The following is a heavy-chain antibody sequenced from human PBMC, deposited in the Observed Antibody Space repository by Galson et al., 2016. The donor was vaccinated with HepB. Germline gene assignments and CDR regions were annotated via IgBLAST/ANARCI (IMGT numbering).Heavy chain of an antibody. J-gene: IGHJ6*02. V-gene: IGHV3-13*04. Sequence: SLRLSCAGSGFSFSTYDLHWVRQATGQGLEWVSAIGSDGGTYYSGSVKGRFTISRDNAKNSLYLQMDSLRDGDTAVYYCARIFYDRLTRDYYGMDVWGQGTTVTVSS. D-gene: IGHD3-9*01. CDR3: ARIFYDRLTRDYYGMDV. CDR1: GFSFSTYD. CDR2: IGSDGGT.